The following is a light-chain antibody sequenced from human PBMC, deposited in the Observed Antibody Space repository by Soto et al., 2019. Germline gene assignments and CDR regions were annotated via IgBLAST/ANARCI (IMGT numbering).Light chain of an antibody. Sequence: QSVLTQPASVSGSPGQSITISCTGTSSDVGGYNYVSWYQQHPGKGPKLMIYEVSNRPSGVSNRFSGSKSGNTASLTISGLQAEDEADYSCSSYTTSSTPVVFGGGTKLTVL. CDR2: EVS. CDR1: SSDVGGYNY. V-gene: IGLV2-14*01. CDR3: SSYTTSSTPVV. J-gene: IGLJ2*01.